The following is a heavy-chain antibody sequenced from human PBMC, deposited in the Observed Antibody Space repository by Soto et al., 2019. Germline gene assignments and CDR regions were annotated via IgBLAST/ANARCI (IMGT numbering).Heavy chain of an antibody. CDR1: GFTFSSYG. CDR3: ARAGISSIWYPGVY. V-gene: IGHV3-33*01. CDR2: IWYDGSNK. J-gene: IGHJ4*02. Sequence: GGSLRLSCAASGFTFSSYGMHWVRQAPGKGLEWVAVIWYDGSNKYYADSVKGRFTISRDNSKNTLYLQMNSLRAEDTAVYYCARAGISSIWYPGVYWGQGTLVTVSS. D-gene: IGHD6-13*01.